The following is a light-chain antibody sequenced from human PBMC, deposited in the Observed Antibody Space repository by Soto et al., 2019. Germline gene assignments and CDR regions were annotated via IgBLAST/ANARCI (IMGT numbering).Light chain of an antibody. J-gene: IGLJ2*01. CDR3: QTWGTGYVV. CDR2: LYSAGRH. CDR1: SGHSTYA. Sequence: QPVLTQSPSASASLGASVKITCTLSSGHSTYAIAWHQQQPGKGPRYLMRLYSAGRHIKGDGVPDRFSGSGSGTERYLTISTLQSDDEADYYCQTWGTGYVVFGGGTQLTVL. V-gene: IGLV4-69*01.